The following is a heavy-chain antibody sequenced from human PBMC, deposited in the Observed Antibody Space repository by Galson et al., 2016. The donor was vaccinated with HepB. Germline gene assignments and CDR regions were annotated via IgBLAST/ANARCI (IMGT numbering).Heavy chain of an antibody. J-gene: IGHJ4*02. V-gene: IGHV3-23*01. D-gene: IGHD2-15*01. CDR3: AKATRIYCSGGICTYYFEY. CDR1: EFSVTSSA. CDR2: LSRSGLST. Sequence: SLRLSCAASEFSVTSSAMTWLRQAPGKGLEWVSGLSRSGLSTYYADSVRGRFTISRDNSANTLSLQMNSLRGEDTAVYYCAKATRIYCSGGICTYYFEYWGQGTLVTVSS.